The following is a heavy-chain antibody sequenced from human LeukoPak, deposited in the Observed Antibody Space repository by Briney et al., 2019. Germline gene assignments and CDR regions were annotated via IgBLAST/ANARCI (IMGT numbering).Heavy chain of an antibody. Sequence: PSETLSLTCAVSGGSISSGGYSWSWIRQPPGKGLEWIANIYDTGSAKYSPSLKSRVTISVDRSKNQFSLKLTSVTAADTAVYFCARQRENWFDPWGQGTLVTVSS. CDR3: ARQRENWFDP. CDR1: GGSISSGGYS. V-gene: IGHV4-61*08. CDR2: IYDTGSA. J-gene: IGHJ5*02.